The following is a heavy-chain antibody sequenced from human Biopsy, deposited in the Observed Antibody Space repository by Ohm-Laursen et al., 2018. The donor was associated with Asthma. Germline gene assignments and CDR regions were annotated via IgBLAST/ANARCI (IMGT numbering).Heavy chain of an antibody. Sequence: SSVKVSCNSLGGTFNTYVIGWVRQAPGQGLEWMGGINSVFGTTTYPQKFQDRVTITADDSTSTVYMELSSLRSEDTAVYYCARKAGSCISRTCYSLDFWGQGTLVTVS. D-gene: IGHD2-2*01. V-gene: IGHV1-69*01. J-gene: IGHJ4*02. CDR3: ARKAGSCISRTCYSLDF. CDR2: INSVFGTT. CDR1: GGTFNTYV.